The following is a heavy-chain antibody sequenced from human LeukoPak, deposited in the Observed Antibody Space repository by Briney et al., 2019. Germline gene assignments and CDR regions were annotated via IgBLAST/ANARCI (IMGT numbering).Heavy chain of an antibody. V-gene: IGHV3-23*01. CDR3: AKDRFNPYFDWLLPAVGNNWFDP. J-gene: IGHJ5*02. CDR1: GFTFSSYA. Sequence: GGSLRLPCAASGFTFSSYAMSWVRQAPGKGLEWVSAISGSGGSTYYADSVKGRFTISRDNSKNTLYLQMNSLRAEDTAVYYCAKDRFNPYFDWLLPAVGNNWFDPWGQGTLVTVSS. CDR2: ISGSGGST. D-gene: IGHD3-9*01.